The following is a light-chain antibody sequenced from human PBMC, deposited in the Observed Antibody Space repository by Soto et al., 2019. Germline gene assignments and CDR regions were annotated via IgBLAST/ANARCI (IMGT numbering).Light chain of an antibody. V-gene: IGKV3-20*01. CDR1: QSVSSTY. CDR2: GAS. J-gene: IGKJ5*01. Sequence: EIVLTQSPGTLSLSPGDGATLSCRASQSVSSTYFAWYQQKPGQAPRLLIFGASSRATGIPDRFSGSGSGTDFTLTISRREPEDFAVYYCQHYGGSITFGQGTRLEVE. CDR3: QHYGGSIT.